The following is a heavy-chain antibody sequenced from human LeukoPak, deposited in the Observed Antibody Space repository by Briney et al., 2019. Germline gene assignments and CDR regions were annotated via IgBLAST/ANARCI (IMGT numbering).Heavy chain of an antibody. CDR3: ARGAALAIDY. V-gene: IGHV4-61*02. CDR1: GGSVTSGSYY. Sequence: ASETLSLTCSVSGGSVTSGSYYWSWIRQPAGKGLEWIGRISTSGSTNYNPSLKSRVTMSLDTSKNQFSLKLNSLTAADTAVYYCARGAALAIDYWGQGALVTVSS. J-gene: IGHJ4*02. CDR2: ISTSGST. D-gene: IGHD2-15*01.